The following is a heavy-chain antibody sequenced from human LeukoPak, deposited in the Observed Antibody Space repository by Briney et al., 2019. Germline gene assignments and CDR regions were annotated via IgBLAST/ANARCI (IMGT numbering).Heavy chain of an antibody. CDR3: ARNPSYYGSGSSYDY. J-gene: IGHJ4*02. CDR2: INPNTGGT. V-gene: IGHV1-2*04. Sequence: ASMKVSCKASGYTFTGYYMHWVRQAPGQGLEWMGWINPNTGGTNYAQKFQGWVTMTRDTSISTAYMELSRLRSDDTAVYFCARNPSYYGSGSSYDYWGQGTLVTVSS. CDR1: GYTFTGYY. D-gene: IGHD3-10*01.